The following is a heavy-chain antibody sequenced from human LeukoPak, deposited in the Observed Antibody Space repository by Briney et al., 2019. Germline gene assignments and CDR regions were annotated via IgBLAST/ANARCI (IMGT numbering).Heavy chain of an antibody. J-gene: IGHJ5*02. CDR3: ARNATGGWFDP. Sequence: SETLSLTCAVSGYSISSNYYWGWIRQPPGKKLEWIGSIYNSGSTYYNPSLKSRITISVDTSKNHFSLKLRSVTAPDTAVYYCARNATGGWFDPWGQGTLVTVSS. D-gene: IGHD2-2*01. V-gene: IGHV4-38-2*01. CDR1: GYSISSNYY. CDR2: IYNSGST.